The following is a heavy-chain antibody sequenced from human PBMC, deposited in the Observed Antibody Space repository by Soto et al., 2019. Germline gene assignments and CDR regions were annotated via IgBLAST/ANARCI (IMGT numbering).Heavy chain of an antibody. CDR3: ARVLNMITFGGVIPPLGYFDY. CDR1: GFSLSTSGVG. D-gene: IGHD3-16*02. V-gene: IGHV2-5*01. J-gene: IGHJ4*02. CDR2: IYWNDDE. Sequence: SGPTLVNPTQTLTLTCTFSGFSLSTSGVGVGWIRQPPGKALEWLALIYWNDDERYSPSLKSRLTITKDTSKNQVVLTMTNMDPVDTATYYCARVLNMITFGGVIPPLGYFDYWGQGTLVTVSS.